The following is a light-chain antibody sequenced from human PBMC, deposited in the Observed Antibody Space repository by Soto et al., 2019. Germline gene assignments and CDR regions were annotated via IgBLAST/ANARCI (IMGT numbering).Light chain of an antibody. V-gene: IGKV3-20*01. Sequence: EIVLTQSPGTLSLSPGETATLSCRASQRVTATYLAWYHHRPGQAPRLLISGVSFRAAGIPDRFSGSGSGTAFTLTVRGLEPEDFAVYYCQQYGDSPWAFGQGTKVEI. CDR3: QQYGDSPWA. CDR1: QRVTATY. CDR2: GVS. J-gene: IGKJ1*01.